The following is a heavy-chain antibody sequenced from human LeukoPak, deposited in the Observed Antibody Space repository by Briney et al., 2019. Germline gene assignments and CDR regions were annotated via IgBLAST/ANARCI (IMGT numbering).Heavy chain of an antibody. V-gene: IGHV3-53*01. CDR3: ASPGVAGLIQH. D-gene: IGHD7-27*01. J-gene: IGHJ1*01. CDR2: IDSGGST. CDR1: WLTVNSNY. Sequence: PGGSLRLFCAASWLTVNSNYMSRVRQAPGKGLEWVSVIDSGGSTYYAESVKGRSTISRDNSKNTLYLQMHSLRAEDTAVYYCASPGVAGLIQHWGQGTLVTVSS.